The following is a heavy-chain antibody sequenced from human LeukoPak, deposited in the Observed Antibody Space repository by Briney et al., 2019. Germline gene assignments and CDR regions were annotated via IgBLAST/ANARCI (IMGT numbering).Heavy chain of an antibody. J-gene: IGHJ4*02. D-gene: IGHD2-2*02. CDR1: GFTFSSYS. Sequence: GGSLRLSCAASGFTFSSYSMNWVRQAPGKGLEWVSSISSSSSYIYYADSVKGRFTISRDNAKNTLYLQMNSLRAEDTAVYYCAKSGPQGYCSSTSCYKWELLPAEFDYWGQGTLVTVSS. V-gene: IGHV3-21*01. CDR3: AKSGPQGYCSSTSCYKWELLPAEFDY. CDR2: ISSSSSYI.